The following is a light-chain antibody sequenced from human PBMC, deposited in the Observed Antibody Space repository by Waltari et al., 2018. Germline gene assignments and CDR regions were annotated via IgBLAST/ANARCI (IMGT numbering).Light chain of an antibody. Sequence: DIQMTQSPSSLSASVGDRVTITCRASQGISNSLAWYQQKPWKAPKLLLFAASRFESGVPSRFSGSGSGTDYTLTISSLQPEDFATYYCQQYYGTLLTFGGGTKVEIK. J-gene: IGKJ4*01. CDR3: QQYYGTLLT. CDR2: AAS. V-gene: IGKV1-NL1*01. CDR1: QGISNS.